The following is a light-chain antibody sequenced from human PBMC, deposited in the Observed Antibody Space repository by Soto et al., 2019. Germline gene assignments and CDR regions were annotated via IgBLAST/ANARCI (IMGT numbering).Light chain of an antibody. V-gene: IGLV2-14*01. CDR1: SSDVGGYNY. CDR3: SSYTSRGTLDA. CDR2: DVS. J-gene: IGLJ1*01. Sequence: QSVLTQPASVSGSPGQSITISCTGTSSDVGGYNYVSWYQQHPGKAPKLMIYDVSNRPSGVSNRFSGSKSGNTASLTISGLQAEDEADYYCSSYTSRGTLDAFGTGTKVTVL.